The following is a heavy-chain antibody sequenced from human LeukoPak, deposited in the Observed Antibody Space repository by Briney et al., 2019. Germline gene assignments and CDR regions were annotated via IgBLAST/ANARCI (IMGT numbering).Heavy chain of an antibody. CDR2: IYYSGST. V-gene: IGHV4-39*01. CDR1: GGSISSSNYY. J-gene: IGHJ4*02. D-gene: IGHD3-22*01. Sequence: PSETLPLTCTVSGGSISSSNYYWGWIRQPPGKGLEWIGSIYYSGSTYYNPSLKSRVTISVDTSKNQFSLKLSSVTAADTAVYYCARQSASDYYDSSDSFDYRGQGTLVTVSS. CDR3: ARQSASDYYDSSDSFDY.